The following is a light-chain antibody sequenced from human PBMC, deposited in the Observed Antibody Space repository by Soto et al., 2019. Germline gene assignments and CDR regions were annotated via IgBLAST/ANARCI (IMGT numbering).Light chain of an antibody. V-gene: IGKV3-20*01. CDR3: QQYGGSPLFT. Sequence: EIVLTQSPGTLSLSPGERATLSCRASQSVSTSYLAWYQQKPGQAPRLLIYATSSRATGIPDRFSGSGSGTDFTLTISRLKPEDFAVYYCQQYGGSPLFTFGQGTRLEIK. CDR2: ATS. J-gene: IGKJ5*01. CDR1: QSVSTSY.